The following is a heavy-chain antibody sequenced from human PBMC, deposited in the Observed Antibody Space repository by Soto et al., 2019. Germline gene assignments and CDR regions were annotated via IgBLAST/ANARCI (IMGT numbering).Heavy chain of an antibody. CDR2: INSDGSST. D-gene: IGHD6-19*01. V-gene: IGHV3-74*01. CDR1: GFTFSSYW. J-gene: IGHJ4*02. CDR3: AREGYSSGWVNFDY. Sequence: PGGSLRLSCAASGFTFSSYWMHWVRQAPGKGLVWVSRINSDGSSTSYADSVKGRFTISRDNAKNKLYLQMNSLRAEDTSVYYCAREGYSSGWVNFDYWGQGTLVTVSS.